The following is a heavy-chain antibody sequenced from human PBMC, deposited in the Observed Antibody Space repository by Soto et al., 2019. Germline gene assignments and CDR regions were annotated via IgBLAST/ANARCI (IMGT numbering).Heavy chain of an antibody. Sequence: QVQLVESGGGVVQPGRSLRLSCAASGFTFSSYGMHWVRQAPGKGLEWVAVISYDGSNKYYADSVKGRFTISRDNSKNTLYLQMNSLRAEDTAVYYCAKDLKMYNWNAGYYYGMDVWGQGTTGTVSS. J-gene: IGHJ6*02. CDR2: ISYDGSNK. CDR3: AKDLKMYNWNAGYYYGMDV. CDR1: GFTFSSYG. D-gene: IGHD1-1*01. V-gene: IGHV3-30*18.